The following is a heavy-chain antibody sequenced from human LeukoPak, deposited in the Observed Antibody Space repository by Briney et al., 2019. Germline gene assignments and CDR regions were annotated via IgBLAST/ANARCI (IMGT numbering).Heavy chain of an antibody. CDR3: ATTVAGYPDDYFDY. Sequence: GGSLRLSCAASEFTFSNYWMSWVRQAPGKGLERVAHTNQDGSKNYYVDSVRGRFTISRDNAKNSLYLQMNRLRAEDTAVYYCATTVAGYPDDYFDYWGEGTLVTASS. CDR2: TNQDGSKN. CDR1: EFTFSNYW. V-gene: IGHV3-7*01. D-gene: IGHD6-19*01. J-gene: IGHJ4*02.